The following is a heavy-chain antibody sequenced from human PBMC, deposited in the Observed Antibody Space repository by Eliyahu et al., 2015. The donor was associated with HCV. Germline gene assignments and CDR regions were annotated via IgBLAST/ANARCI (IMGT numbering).Heavy chain of an antibody. V-gene: IGHV4-59*01. J-gene: IGHJ4*02. Sequence: QVQLQESGPGLVKPSETLSLTCPVXGGSISSYYWSWIRQPPGKGLEWIGYIYYSGSTNYNPSLKSRVTISVDTSKNQFSLKLSSVTAADTAVYYCARDLYGSGSYFVWGQGTLVTVSS. CDR1: GGSISSYY. CDR3: ARDLYGSGSYFV. CDR2: IYYSGST. D-gene: IGHD3-10*01.